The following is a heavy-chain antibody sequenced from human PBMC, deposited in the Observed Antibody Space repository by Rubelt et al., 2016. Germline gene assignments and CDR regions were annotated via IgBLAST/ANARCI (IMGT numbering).Heavy chain of an antibody. CDR3: ARAASTVTTLLDLGY. V-gene: IGHV1-46*01. Sequence: QVQLVQSGAEVKKPGASVKVSCKASGYTFTSYYMHWVRQAPGQGLEWMGIINPSGGSTSYAQKFPGRVTMTRDTSTSTVYMELSSLRSEDTAVYYCARAASTVTTLLDLGYWGHGTLVTVSS. J-gene: IGHJ4*01. D-gene: IGHD4-17*01. CDR2: INPSGGST. CDR1: GYTFTSYY.